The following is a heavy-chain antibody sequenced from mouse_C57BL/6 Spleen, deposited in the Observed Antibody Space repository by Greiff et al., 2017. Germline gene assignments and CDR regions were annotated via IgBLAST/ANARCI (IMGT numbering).Heavy chain of an antibody. CDR1: GYTFTDYN. CDR3: ARGGYYDYEAFAY. CDR2: INPNNGGT. V-gene: IGHV1-18*01. J-gene: IGHJ3*01. Sequence: VQLKESGPELVKPGASVKIPCKASGYTFTDYNMDWVKQSHGKSLEWIGDINPNNGGTIYNQKFKGKATLTVDKSSSTAYMELRSLTSEDTAVYYCARGGYYDYEAFAYWGQGTLVTVSA. D-gene: IGHD2-4*01.